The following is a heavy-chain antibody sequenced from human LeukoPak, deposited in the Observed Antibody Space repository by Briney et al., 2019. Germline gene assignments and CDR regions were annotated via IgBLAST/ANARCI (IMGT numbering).Heavy chain of an antibody. Sequence: ASVKVSCKASGYTFTSYYMHWVRQAPGQGLEWMGIINPSGGSTSYAQKFRGRVTMTRDMSTSTVYMELSSLRSEDTAVYYCARNYYEGPNWFDPWGQGTLVTVSS. D-gene: IGHD3-22*01. CDR2: INPSGGST. V-gene: IGHV1-46*01. J-gene: IGHJ5*02. CDR1: GYTFTSYY. CDR3: ARNYYEGPNWFDP.